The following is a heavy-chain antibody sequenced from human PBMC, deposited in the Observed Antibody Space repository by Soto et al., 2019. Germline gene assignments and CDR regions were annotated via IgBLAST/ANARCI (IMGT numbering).Heavy chain of an antibody. V-gene: IGHV4-31*03. D-gene: IGHD3-9*01. CDR1: GGSISSGGYY. CDR2: IYYSGST. J-gene: IGHJ5*02. CDR3: ASLAEWTTIST. Sequence: SETLSLTCTVSGGSISSGGYYWSWIRQHPGKGLEWIGYIYYSGSTYYNPSLKSRVTISVDTSKNQFSLKLSSVTAADAAVYYCASLAEWTTISTWGQGTLVTVS.